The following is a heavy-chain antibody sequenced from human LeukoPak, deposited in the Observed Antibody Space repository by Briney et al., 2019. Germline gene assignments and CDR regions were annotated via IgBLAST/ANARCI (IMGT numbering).Heavy chain of an antibody. J-gene: IGHJ4*02. V-gene: IGHV3-7*01. Sequence: GGALRLSCAASGFTFSAYWMTWVRQAPGKGLEGVANIKQDGNEKYYVDSVKGRFAISRDNAKSSLFLELAGLRAADTAVYYCARGRDSGRYFDYWGQGTLVTVSS. CDR3: ARGRDSGRYFDY. CDR1: GFTFSAYW. D-gene: IGHD1-26*01. CDR2: IKQDGNEK.